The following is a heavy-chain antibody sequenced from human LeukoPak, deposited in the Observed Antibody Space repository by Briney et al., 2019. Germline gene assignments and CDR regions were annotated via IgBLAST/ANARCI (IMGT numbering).Heavy chain of an antibody. D-gene: IGHD6-13*01. CDR1: GFTVGNNY. J-gene: IGHJ6*02. CDR3: ARDRTFYSSSWSGYYYYGMDV. V-gene: IGHV3-30*19. CDR2: ISYYGSNK. Sequence: GGSLTLSCTVSGFTVGNNYMSWVRHAPGRGLEWEAVISYYGSNKYYADSVQDRFTTSRDNSKNTLYLHMNSLRAEDTAVYYCARDRTFYSSSWSGYYYYGMDVWGQGTTVTVSS.